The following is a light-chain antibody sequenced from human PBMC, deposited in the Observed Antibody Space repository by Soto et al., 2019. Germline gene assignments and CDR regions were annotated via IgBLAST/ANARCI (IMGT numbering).Light chain of an antibody. J-gene: IGKJ1*01. Sequence: DIVMTQSPDSLAVSLGERATINCKSSQSVLYSSNNKNYLAWYQQKPGQPPKLLIYWASTRESGVPDRFSGSGSGTDFTLTICSLQAEDVAVYYCQQYYITPPTFGQGTKVEIK. CDR3: QQYYITPPT. V-gene: IGKV4-1*01. CDR2: WAS. CDR1: QSVLYSSNNKNY.